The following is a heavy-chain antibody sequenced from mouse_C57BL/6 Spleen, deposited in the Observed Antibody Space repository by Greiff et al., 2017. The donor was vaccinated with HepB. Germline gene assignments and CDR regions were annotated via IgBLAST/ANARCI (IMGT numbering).Heavy chain of an antibody. J-gene: IGHJ4*01. D-gene: IGHD2-2*01. Sequence: DVMLVESGGDLVKPGGSLKLSCAASGFTFSSYGMSWVRQTPDKRLEWVATISSGGSYTYYPDSVKGRFTSSRDNAKNTLYLQMSSLKSEDTAMYYCARESTMVTYYAMDYWGQGTSVTVSS. V-gene: IGHV5-6*02. CDR2: ISSGGSYT. CDR1: GFTFSSYG. CDR3: ARESTMVTYYAMDY.